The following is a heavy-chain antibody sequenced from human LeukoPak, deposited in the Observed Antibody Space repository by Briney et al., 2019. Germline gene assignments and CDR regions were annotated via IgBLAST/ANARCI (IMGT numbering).Heavy chain of an antibody. Sequence: SETLSLTCTVSGGSISSSGYYWSWIRQPPGKGLEWIGEINHSGSTNYNPSLKSRVTISVDTSKNQFSLKLSSVTAADTAVYYCARGPSGYCSGGSCHVGYYDYWGQGTLVTVSS. J-gene: IGHJ4*02. D-gene: IGHD2-15*01. CDR2: INHSGST. CDR1: GGSISSSGYY. CDR3: ARGPSGYCSGGSCHVGYYDY. V-gene: IGHV4-39*07.